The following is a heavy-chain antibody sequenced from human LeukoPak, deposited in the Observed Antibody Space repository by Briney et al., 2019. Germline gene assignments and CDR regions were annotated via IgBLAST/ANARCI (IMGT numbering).Heavy chain of an antibody. V-gene: IGHV3-73*01. CDR3: KENSRGT. CDR2: IRSKANSYAT. J-gene: IGHJ5*02. Sequence: GGSLRLSCAASGFTFSSYSMNWVRQASGKGLEWVGRIRSKANSYATAYAASVKGRFTISRDDSKDTAYLQMNSLKTEDTAVYYCKENSRGTWGQGTLVTVSS. CDR1: GFTFSSYS. D-gene: IGHD2/OR15-2a*01.